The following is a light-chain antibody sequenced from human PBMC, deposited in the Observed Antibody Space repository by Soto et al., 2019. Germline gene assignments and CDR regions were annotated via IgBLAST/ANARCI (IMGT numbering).Light chain of an antibody. Sequence: IVLTQYPGTMSLSTGERAPLSCRASQSVSNNYLAWYQQKPGQAPRLLIYGASNRATGIPDRFSGSGSGTDFTLTISRLEPEDFAVYYCQQYGSSGTFGQGAKVDI. CDR3: QQYGSSGT. CDR1: QSVSNNY. J-gene: IGKJ1*01. V-gene: IGKV3-20*01. CDR2: GAS.